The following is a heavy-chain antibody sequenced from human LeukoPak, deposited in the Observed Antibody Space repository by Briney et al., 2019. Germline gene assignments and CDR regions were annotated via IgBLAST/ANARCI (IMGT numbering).Heavy chain of an antibody. CDR3: AKDSEDAKEVYYFDY. J-gene: IGHJ4*02. CDR1: GFTFSSYA. V-gene: IGHV3-23*01. D-gene: IGHD2-15*01. Sequence: GGSLRLSCAASGFTFSSYAMSWVRQAPGKGLEWVSAISGSGGSTYYADSVKGRFTISRDNSKNTLYLQMNSLRAEDTAVYYCAKDSEDAKEVYYFDYWGQGTLVTVSS. CDR2: ISGSGGST.